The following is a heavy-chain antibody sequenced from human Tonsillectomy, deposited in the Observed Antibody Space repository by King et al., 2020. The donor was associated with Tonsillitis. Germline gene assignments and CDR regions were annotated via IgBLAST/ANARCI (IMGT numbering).Heavy chain of an antibody. Sequence: QLQESGPGLVKPSETLSLTCTVSGGSISSSSYYWGWIRQPPGKGLEWIGSIYYSGSTYYNPSLKSRVTISVDTSKNQFSLKLSSVTAADTAGYYCASQESQLRYFDWLLSFDAFDIWGQGTMVTVSS. V-gene: IGHV4-39*01. CDR2: IYYSGST. CDR1: GGSISSSSYY. J-gene: IGHJ3*02. D-gene: IGHD3-9*01. CDR3: ASQESQLRYFDWLLSFDAFDI.